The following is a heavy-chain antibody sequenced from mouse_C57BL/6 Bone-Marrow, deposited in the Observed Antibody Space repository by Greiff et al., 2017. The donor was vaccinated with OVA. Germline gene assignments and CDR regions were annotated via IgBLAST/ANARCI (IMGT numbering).Heavy chain of an antibody. Sequence: DVKLVESGGGLVKPGGSLKLSCAASGFTFSDYGMHWVRQAPEKGLEWVAYISSGSSTIYYADTVKGRFTISRDNAKNTLFLQMTSLRSEDTAMYYCAKDRGYYFDYWGQGTTLTVSS. D-gene: IGHD3-1*01. J-gene: IGHJ2*01. CDR3: AKDRGYYFDY. CDR2: ISSGSSTI. V-gene: IGHV5-17*01. CDR1: GFTFSDYG.